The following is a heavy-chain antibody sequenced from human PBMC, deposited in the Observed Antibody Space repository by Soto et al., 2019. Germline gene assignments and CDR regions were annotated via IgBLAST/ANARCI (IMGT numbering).Heavy chain of an antibody. CDR1: GYTVNGYV. J-gene: IGHJ4*02. CDR3: ARGAVAGISYFDY. D-gene: IGHD6-19*01. CDR2: ISAYNGNT. V-gene: IGHV1-18*01. Sequence: ASVNVSYKASGYTVNGYVITGQREAAGQGLEWMGWISAYNGNTNYAQKLQGRVTMTTDTSTSTAYMELRSLRSDDTAVYYCARGAVAGISYFDYWGQGILVTVSS.